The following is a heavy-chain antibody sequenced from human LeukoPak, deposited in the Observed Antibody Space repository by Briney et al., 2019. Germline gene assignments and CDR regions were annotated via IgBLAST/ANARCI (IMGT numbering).Heavy chain of an antibody. Sequence: PSETLSLTCTVSGGSISSSSYYWGWIRQPPGKGLEWIGSIYYSGSTYYNPSLKSRVTISVDTSKNQFSLKLSSVTAADTAVYYCARHVGGNPFDYWGQGTLVTVSS. V-gene: IGHV4-39*01. CDR3: ARHVGGNPFDY. CDR2: IYYSGST. J-gene: IGHJ4*02. D-gene: IGHD4-23*01. CDR1: GGSISSSSYY.